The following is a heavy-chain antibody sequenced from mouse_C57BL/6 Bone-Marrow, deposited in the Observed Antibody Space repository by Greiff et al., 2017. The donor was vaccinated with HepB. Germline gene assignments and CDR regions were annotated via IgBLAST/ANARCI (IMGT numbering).Heavy chain of an antibody. CDR1: GYTFTSYW. J-gene: IGHJ1*03. CDR3: ARGDYGSSLFYWYFDV. Sequence: QVQLQQPGTELVKPGASVKLSCKASGYTFTSYWMHWVKQRPEQGLEWIGNINPSNGGTNYNEKFKSKATLTVDKSSSTAYMQLSSLTSEDSAVYYCARGDYGSSLFYWYFDVWGTGTTVTVSS. V-gene: IGHV1-53*01. D-gene: IGHD1-1*01. CDR2: INPSNGGT.